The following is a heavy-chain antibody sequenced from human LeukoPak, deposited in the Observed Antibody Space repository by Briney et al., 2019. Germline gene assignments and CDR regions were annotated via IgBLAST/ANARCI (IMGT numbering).Heavy chain of an antibody. Sequence: SQTLSLTCTVSGGSISSGDYYWSWIRQPPGKGLEWIGYIYYSGSTYYNPSLKSRVTISVDTSKNQFSLKLSSVTAADTAVYYCARVGLVIAAAGTVGYYFDYWGQGTLVTVPS. CDR3: ARVGLVIAAAGTVGYYFDY. J-gene: IGHJ4*02. D-gene: IGHD6-13*01. V-gene: IGHV4-30-4*01. CDR2: IYYSGST. CDR1: GGSISSGDYY.